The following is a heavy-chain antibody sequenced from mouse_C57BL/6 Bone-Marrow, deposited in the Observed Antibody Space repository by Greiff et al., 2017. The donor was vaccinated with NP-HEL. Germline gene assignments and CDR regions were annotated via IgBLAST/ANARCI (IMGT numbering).Heavy chain of an antibody. Sequence: VQLQQPGAELVMPGASVKLSCKASGYTFTSYWMHWVKQRPGRGLEWIGRIDPTSGGTKYNEKFKSKATLTVDKPSSTTYMQLSILTSKDSAVDYYARSNYYSSGLFAYWGQGTLVTVSA. CDR1: GYTFTSYW. J-gene: IGHJ3*01. D-gene: IGHD1-1*01. CDR2: IDPTSGGT. V-gene: IGHV1-72*01. CDR3: ARSNYYSSGLFAY.